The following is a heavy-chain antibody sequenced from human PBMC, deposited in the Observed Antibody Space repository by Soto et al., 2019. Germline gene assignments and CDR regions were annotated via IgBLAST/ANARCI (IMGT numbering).Heavy chain of an antibody. V-gene: IGHV4-34*01. CDR1: GGSFSGYY. Sequence: SETLSLTCAVYGGSFSGYYWTWIRQPPGTGLEWIGEINHSGSTNYNPSLKSRVTISVDTSKNQFSLKLTSVTAADTAVYYCARAHFETSGPWEYYFDYWGKGILVTVSS. D-gene: IGHD3-22*01. J-gene: IGHJ4*02. CDR2: INHSGST. CDR3: ARAHFETSGPWEYYFDY.